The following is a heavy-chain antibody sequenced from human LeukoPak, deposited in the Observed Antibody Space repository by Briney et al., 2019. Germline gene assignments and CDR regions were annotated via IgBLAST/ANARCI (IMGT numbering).Heavy chain of an antibody. D-gene: IGHD3-3*01. J-gene: IGHJ5*02. Sequence: PSETLSLTCTVSGGSISSGSDYWSWIRQPAGKGLEWIGRIYFRGSTNYNPSLKSRVTISIDTSKNQFSLNVSSVTAADTAVYYCARVPPGEERITIFGVVIIPVGWFDPWGQGTLVTVSS. V-gene: IGHV4-61*02. CDR2: IYFRGST. CDR1: GGSISSGSDY. CDR3: ARVPPGEERITIFGVVIIPVGWFDP.